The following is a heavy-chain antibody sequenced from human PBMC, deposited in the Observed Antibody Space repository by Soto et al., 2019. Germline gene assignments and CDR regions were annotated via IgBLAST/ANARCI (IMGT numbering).Heavy chain of an antibody. CDR2: ISGSGTTT. CDR3: AKQGALRPSDHFYELEV. J-gene: IGHJ6*02. CDR1: GFTFESCA. Sequence: GGSLGLSCAASGFTFESCAMSCVGQAPGKGLEWVSSISGSGTTTYYAESVKGRFSVSRDNSRDTLYLQVNSLGADETAVYFCAKQGALRPSDHFYELEVWGQGTKVTVSS. V-gene: IGHV3-23*01. D-gene: IGHD5-12*01.